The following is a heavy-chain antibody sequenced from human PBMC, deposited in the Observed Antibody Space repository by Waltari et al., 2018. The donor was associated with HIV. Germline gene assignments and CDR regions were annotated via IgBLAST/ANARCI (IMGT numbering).Heavy chain of an antibody. D-gene: IGHD5-12*01. CDR2: KKQDGSEK. CDR3: ARLRGGYDFDY. Sequence: EVQLVESGGGLVQPGGSLRLSCAASGFTFSSYWMSWVRQAPGKGLECVANKKQDGSEKSYVDSVKGRFTISRDNAKNSLYLQMNNLRAEDTAVYYCARLRGGYDFDYWGQGTLVTVSS. CDR1: GFTFSSYW. V-gene: IGHV3-7*01. J-gene: IGHJ4*02.